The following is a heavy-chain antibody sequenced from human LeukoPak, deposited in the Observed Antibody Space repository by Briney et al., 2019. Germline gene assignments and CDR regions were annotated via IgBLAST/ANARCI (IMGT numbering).Heavy chain of an antibody. CDR2: ICGNGRCT. Sequence: PGGSLRLSCAASGFSFSSYAMSWVRHVPGKGLEWVSSICGNGRCTYYADSVKGRFTFSRDNSKNTQYLQMNSLRAEDTAIYYCAKEPTTVPGTFDYWGQGTLVTVSS. V-gene: IGHV3-23*01. J-gene: IGHJ4*02. CDR3: AKEPTTVPGTFDY. D-gene: IGHD6-19*01. CDR1: GFSFSSYA.